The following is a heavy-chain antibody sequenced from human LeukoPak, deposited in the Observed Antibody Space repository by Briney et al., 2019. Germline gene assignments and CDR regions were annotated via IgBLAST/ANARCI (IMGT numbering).Heavy chain of an antibody. CDR3: ARVLPYYDSGGCFDY. J-gene: IGHJ4*02. CDR1: GFTFSTYW. Sequence: PGGSLRLSCAASGFTFSTYWMSWVRQAPWKGLEWVANIKQDGSEKYYVDSVKGRFTISRDTAKNSLYLQMNSLRAEDTAVYYCARVLPYYDSGGCFDYWGQGTLVTVSS. CDR2: IKQDGSEK. D-gene: IGHD3-22*01. V-gene: IGHV3-7*01.